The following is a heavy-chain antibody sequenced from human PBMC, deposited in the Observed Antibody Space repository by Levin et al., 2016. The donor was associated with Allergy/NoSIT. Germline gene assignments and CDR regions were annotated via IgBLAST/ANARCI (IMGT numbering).Heavy chain of an antibody. CDR2: IYYSGST. D-gene: IGHD5-18*01. V-gene: IGHV4-59*08. J-gene: IGHJ4*02. CDR3: ARQKDTAMVGYFDY. Sequence: SETLSLTCTVSGGSISSYYWSWIRQPPGKELEWIGYIYYSGSTNYNPSLKSRVTISVDTSKNQFSLKLSSVTAADTAVYYCARQKDTAMVGYFDYWGQGTLVTVSS. CDR1: GGSISSYY.